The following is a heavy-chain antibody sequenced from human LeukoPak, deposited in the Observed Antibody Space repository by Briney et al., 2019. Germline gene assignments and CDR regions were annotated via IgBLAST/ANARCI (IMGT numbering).Heavy chain of an antibody. CDR1: GCSISYYY. D-gene: IGHD2-21*02. Sequence: ASETLSLTCTVSGCSISYYYWSWIRQPPGKGLEWIGYVYYSGSTSYNPSLKSRVTISLDTSKHQFSLKLNSVTAADTAVYYCARHAYCGGDCFGGAFEIWGQGTMVTVSS. V-gene: IGHV4-59*08. J-gene: IGHJ3*02. CDR3: ARHAYCGGDCFGGAFEI. CDR2: VYYSGST.